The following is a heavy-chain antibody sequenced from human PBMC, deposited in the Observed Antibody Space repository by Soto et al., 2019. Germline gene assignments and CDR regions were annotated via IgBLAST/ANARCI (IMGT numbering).Heavy chain of an antibody. V-gene: IGHV4-59*01. CDR1: DGCRSRYS. Sequence: SDACSVADGCRSRYSRSCIRKHPGKGLEWIGYIYYSGSTNYNPSLKSRVTISVDTSKNQFSLKLSSVTAADTAVYYCARLRVRYDILTGIMENSETWFAPWGQGTLVTVSS. J-gene: IGHJ5*02. D-gene: IGHD3-9*01. CDR2: IYYSGST. CDR3: ARLRVRYDILTGIMENSETWFAP.